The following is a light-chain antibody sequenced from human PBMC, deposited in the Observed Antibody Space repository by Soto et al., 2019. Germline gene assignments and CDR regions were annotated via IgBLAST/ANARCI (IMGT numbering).Light chain of an antibody. CDR2: EVS. Sequence: QSALTQPPSASGSPGQSVTISCTGTSSDVGGYNFVSWYQHHPGKAPKLMIYEVSKRPSGVPDRFSGSKSGNTASLTVSGLQAEDEADYYCSSFAGGSYNGVFGGGTKLTVL. CDR3: SSFAGGSYNGV. V-gene: IGLV2-8*01. J-gene: IGLJ2*01. CDR1: SSDVGGYNF.